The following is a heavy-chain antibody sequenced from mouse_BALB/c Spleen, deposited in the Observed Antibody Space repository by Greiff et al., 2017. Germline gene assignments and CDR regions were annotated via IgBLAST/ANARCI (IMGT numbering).Heavy chain of an antibody. J-gene: IGHJ2*01. CDR1: GYNFTSYW. D-gene: IGHD2-1*01. Sequence: QVQLQQPGAELVKPGASVKMSCKASGYNFTSYWMHWVKQRPGQGLEWIGVIDPSDSYTSYNQKFKGKATLTVATSSSTAYLHLSSLTSEDSAVYYCTRDGNYVDYWGQGTTLTVSS. CDR3: TRDGNYVDY. V-gene: IGHV1S127*01. CDR2: IDPSDSYT.